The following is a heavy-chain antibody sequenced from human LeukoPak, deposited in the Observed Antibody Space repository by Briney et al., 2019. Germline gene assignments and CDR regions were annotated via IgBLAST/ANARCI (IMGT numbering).Heavy chain of an antibody. CDR3: ARVSLSYYDSSGYSSRNWFDP. CDR1: GYTFTSYG. V-gene: IGHV1-18*01. Sequence: ASVKVSCKASGYTFTSYGISWLRQAPGQGLDWMGWISAYNGNTNYAQKLQGRVTMTTDTSTSTAYMELRSLRSDDTAVYYCARVSLSYYDSSGYSSRNWFDPWGQGTLVTVSS. CDR2: ISAYNGNT. D-gene: IGHD3-22*01. J-gene: IGHJ5*02.